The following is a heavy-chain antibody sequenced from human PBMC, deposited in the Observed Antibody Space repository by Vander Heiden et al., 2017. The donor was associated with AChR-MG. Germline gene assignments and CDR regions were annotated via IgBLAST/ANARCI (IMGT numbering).Heavy chain of an antibody. CDR2: IYSGGST. Sequence: EVQLVASRGGLVQPGGSLRLSCAASGFTVSSNYMSWVRQAPGKGLEWVSVIYSGGSTYYADSVKGRCTISRDNSKNTLYLQMNSLRAEDTAVYYCARGYSYGYFDYWGQGTLVTVSS. J-gene: IGHJ4*02. D-gene: IGHD5-18*01. CDR1: GFTVSSNY. V-gene: IGHV3-66*01. CDR3: ARGYSYGYFDY.